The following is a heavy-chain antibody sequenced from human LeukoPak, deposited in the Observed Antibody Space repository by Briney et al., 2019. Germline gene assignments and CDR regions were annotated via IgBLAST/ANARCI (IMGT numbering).Heavy chain of an antibody. CDR1: GFTVTRNY. V-gene: IGHV3-53*01. CDR2: IYSGGGT. D-gene: IGHD1-26*01. Sequence: GGSLRLSCAASGFTVTRNYMAWVRQAPGKGLEWVSVIYSGGGTYYADSVKGRFTISRDNSKNTLYLQMNSLRVEDTAVYYCAREKVGATMGAFDIWGQGTLVTVSS. J-gene: IGHJ3*02. CDR3: AREKVGATMGAFDI.